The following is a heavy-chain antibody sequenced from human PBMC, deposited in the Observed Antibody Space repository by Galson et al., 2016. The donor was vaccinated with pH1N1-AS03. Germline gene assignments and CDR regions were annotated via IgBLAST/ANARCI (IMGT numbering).Heavy chain of an antibody. J-gene: IGHJ4*02. Sequence: FHWAWVRQPPRKGLEWIGTISHSGNTYYNPSLKSRVTMSVDTSKNQFSLKLSSVTAADAAVYYCARFSGSYQFDYWGRGTLVTVSS. D-gene: IGHD1-26*01. CDR2: ISHSGNT. CDR1: FH. V-gene: IGHV4-38-2*01. CDR3: ARFSGSYQFDY.